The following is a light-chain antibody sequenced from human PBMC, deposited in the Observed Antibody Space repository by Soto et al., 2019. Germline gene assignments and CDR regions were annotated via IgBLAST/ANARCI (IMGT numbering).Light chain of an antibody. CDR3: QQYGRSPWT. Sequence: EIVMTQSPATLSVSPGERATLSCRASQSITSYLAWYQHKPGQAPRLLIFGASSRAIGMPDRFSGSGSGTDFTLTISRLEPEDFAVYYCQQYGRSPWTFGQGTKVDIK. V-gene: IGKV3-20*01. CDR2: GAS. J-gene: IGKJ1*01. CDR1: QSITSY.